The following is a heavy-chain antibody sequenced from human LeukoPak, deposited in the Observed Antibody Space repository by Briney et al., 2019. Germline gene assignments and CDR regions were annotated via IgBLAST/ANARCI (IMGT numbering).Heavy chain of an antibody. CDR3: AGGGFDGGVYFDY. V-gene: IGHV4-4*02. CDR1: GASISSTNW. Sequence: PSETLSLTCAVSGASISSTNWWSWVRQPPGKGLEWIGEIYHSGSTNYNPSLKSRVTISVDKSKNQFSLKLSSVTAADTAVYYCAGGGFDGGVYFDYWGQGTLVTVSS. J-gene: IGHJ4*02. CDR2: IYHSGST. D-gene: IGHD3-16*01.